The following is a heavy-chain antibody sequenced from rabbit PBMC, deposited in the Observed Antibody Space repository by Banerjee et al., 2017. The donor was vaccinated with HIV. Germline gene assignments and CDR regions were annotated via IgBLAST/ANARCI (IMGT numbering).Heavy chain of an antibody. D-gene: IGHD6-1*01. CDR3: ARGYGGYDYAIDL. J-gene: IGHJ3*01. Sequence: VESGGGLVKPEGSLTLTCTASGFSLSNYNIEWVRQAPGKGPEWIACIYNGDGSTYYASWVNGRFTISRSTSLNTVTLQMTSLTAADTATYFCARGYGGYDYAIDLWGQGTLVTVS. CDR2: IYNGDGST. V-gene: IGHV1S47*01. CDR1: GFSLSNYN.